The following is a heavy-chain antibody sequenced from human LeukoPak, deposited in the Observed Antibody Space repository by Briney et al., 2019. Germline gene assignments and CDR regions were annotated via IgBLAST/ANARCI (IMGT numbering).Heavy chain of an antibody. V-gene: IGHV4-59*01. Sequence: SETLSLTCTVSGDSISSYYWSWIRQPPGKGLEWIGYIYYSGSTNYNPSLKSRVTISVDTSKNQFSLKLSSVTAADTAVYYCASDNSGWRDYWGQGTLVTVSS. CDR2: IYYSGST. J-gene: IGHJ4*02. D-gene: IGHD5-12*01. CDR1: GDSISSYY. CDR3: ASDNSGWRDY.